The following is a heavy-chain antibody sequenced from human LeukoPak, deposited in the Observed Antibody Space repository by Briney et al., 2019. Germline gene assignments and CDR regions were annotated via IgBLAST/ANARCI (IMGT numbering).Heavy chain of an antibody. J-gene: IGHJ5*02. D-gene: IGHD3-3*01. CDR1: GGSFSGYY. Sequence: SEALSLTCAVYGGSFSGYYWSWIRQPPGKGLEWIGEINHSGSTNYNPSLKSRVTISVDTSKNQFSLKLSSVTAADTAVYYCARVYDFWSGYYRRVSWFDPWGQGTLVTVSS. CDR3: ARVYDFWSGYYRRVSWFDP. V-gene: IGHV4-34*01. CDR2: INHSGST.